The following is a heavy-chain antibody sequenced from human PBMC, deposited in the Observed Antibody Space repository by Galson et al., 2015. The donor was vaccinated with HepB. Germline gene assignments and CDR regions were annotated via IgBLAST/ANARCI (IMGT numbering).Heavy chain of an antibody. CDR2: IKSKTHGGTT. D-gene: IGHD1-7*01. Sequence: SLRLSCAASGFTFTNAWMTWVRKAPGKGLEWVGRIKSKTHGGTTDYAAPVKGTFTISRDDSKNTLYLQMNRLKTEDTAVYYCTTGNWNYEDYWGQGTLVTVSS. J-gene: IGHJ4*02. CDR3: TTGNWNYEDY. V-gene: IGHV3-15*01. CDR1: GFTFTNAW.